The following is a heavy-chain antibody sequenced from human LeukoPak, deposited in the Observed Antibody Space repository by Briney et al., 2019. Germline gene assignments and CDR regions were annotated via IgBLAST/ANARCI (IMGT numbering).Heavy chain of an antibody. CDR1: GYTFTSYG. CDR3: ARDHKPTYHYDSSGYYLDY. V-gene: IGHV1-18*01. Sequence: GASVKVSCKASGYTFTSYGITWVRQAPGQGLEWMGWISSYNGNRNYAQKLQGRVTMTTDTATSTAYMELRSLRSDDTAEYYCARDHKPTYHYDSSGYYLDYWGQGTLVTVSS. D-gene: IGHD3-22*01. J-gene: IGHJ4*02. CDR2: ISSYNGNR.